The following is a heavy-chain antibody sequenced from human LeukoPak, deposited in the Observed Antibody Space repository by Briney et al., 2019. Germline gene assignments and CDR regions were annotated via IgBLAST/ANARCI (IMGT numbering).Heavy chain of an antibody. Sequence: PGGSLRLSCAASGFTFSSYSMNWVRQAPGKGLEWVSSISSSSSYIYYADSVKGRFTISRDNAKNSLYLQMNSLRAEDTAVYYCARDVYDSSGYQDYWGQGTLVTVSS. CDR2: ISSSSSYI. J-gene: IGHJ4*02. V-gene: IGHV3-21*01. D-gene: IGHD3-22*01. CDR1: GFTFSSYS. CDR3: ARDVYDSSGYQDY.